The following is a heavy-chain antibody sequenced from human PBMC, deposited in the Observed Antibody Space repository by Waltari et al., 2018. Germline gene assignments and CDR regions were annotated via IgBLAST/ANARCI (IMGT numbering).Heavy chain of an antibody. CDR2: ISGSGGST. J-gene: IGHJ3*02. CDR3: AKDHIVVVTAIIGAFDI. CDR1: GFTFSSYA. V-gene: IGHV3-23*01. Sequence: EVQLLESGGGLVQPGGSLRLSCAASGFTFSSYAMRWVRQAPGKGLEWVSAISGSGGSTYYADSVKGRFTISRDNSKNTLYLQMNSLRAEDTAVYYCAKDHIVVVTAIIGAFDIWGQGTMVTVSS. D-gene: IGHD2-21*02.